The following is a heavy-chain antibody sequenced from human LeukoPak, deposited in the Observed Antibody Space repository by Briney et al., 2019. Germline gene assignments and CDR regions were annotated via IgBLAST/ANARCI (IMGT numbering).Heavy chain of an antibody. CDR1: GGSFSGYC. V-gene: IGHV4-34*01. CDR3: ARGKRIAARSYYFDY. J-gene: IGHJ4*02. Sequence: SETLSLTCAVYGGSFSGYCWSWIRQPPGKGLEWIGEINHSGSTNYNPSLKSRVTISVDTSKNQFSLKLSSVTAADTAVYYCARGKRIAARSYYFDYWGQGTLVTVSS. D-gene: IGHD6-6*01. CDR2: INHSGST.